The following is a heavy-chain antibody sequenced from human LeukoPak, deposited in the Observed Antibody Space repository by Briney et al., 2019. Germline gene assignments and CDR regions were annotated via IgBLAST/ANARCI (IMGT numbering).Heavy chain of an antibody. CDR3: ARDPADLAAAATYFDY. J-gene: IGHJ4*02. V-gene: IGHV4-34*01. CDR2: INHSGST. CDR1: GGSFSGYY. Sequence: SETLSLTCAVYGGSFSGYYWSWIRQPPGKVLEWIGEINHSGSTNYNPSLKSRVTISVDTSKNQFSLKLSSVTAADTAVYYCARDPADLAAAATYFDYWGQGPLVTVSS. D-gene: IGHD6-13*01.